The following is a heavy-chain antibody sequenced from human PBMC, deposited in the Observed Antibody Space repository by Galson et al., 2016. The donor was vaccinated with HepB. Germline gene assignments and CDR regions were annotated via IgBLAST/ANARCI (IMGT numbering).Heavy chain of an antibody. V-gene: IGHV1-24*01. Sequence: SVKVSCKVSGRTLSALSVHWVRQAPGKGLEWVGGLDPEDGKIIYAQKFQGRITMTEDTSTDTAYMELSSLRSEDTAVYYCAPLWGSDFWGAFIPQNSWGQGTLVIVSS. D-gene: IGHD3-3*01. J-gene: IGHJ4*02. CDR1: GRTLSALS. CDR3: APLWGSDFWGAFIPQNS. CDR2: LDPEDGKI.